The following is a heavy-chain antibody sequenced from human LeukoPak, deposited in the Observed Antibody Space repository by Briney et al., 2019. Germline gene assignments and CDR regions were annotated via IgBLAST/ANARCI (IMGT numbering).Heavy chain of an antibody. V-gene: IGHV3-7*01. CDR2: IKQDGNEK. CDR3: ARDQMGGYSYGYNDY. Sequence: GGSLRLSCAASGFTFSSYWMSWVRQAPGKGLEWVANIKQDGNEKYYVDSVKGRFTISRDNAKNSLYLQMNSLRAEDTAVYYCARDQMGGYSYGYNDYWGQGTLVTVSS. J-gene: IGHJ4*02. D-gene: IGHD5-18*01. CDR1: GFTFSSYW.